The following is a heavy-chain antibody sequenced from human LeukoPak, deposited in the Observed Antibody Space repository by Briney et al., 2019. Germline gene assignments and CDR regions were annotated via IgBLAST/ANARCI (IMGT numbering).Heavy chain of an antibody. Sequence: PSETLSLTCAVSGYSISSGYYWGWIRQPPGKGLEWIGSIYHSGSTYYNPPLKSRVTISVDTSKNQFSLKLRSVTAADTAIYYCARHPNYYDSSANLWGQGTLVTVSS. J-gene: IGHJ5*02. D-gene: IGHD3-22*01. V-gene: IGHV4-38-2*01. CDR1: GYSISSGYY. CDR2: IYHSGST. CDR3: ARHPNYYDSSANL.